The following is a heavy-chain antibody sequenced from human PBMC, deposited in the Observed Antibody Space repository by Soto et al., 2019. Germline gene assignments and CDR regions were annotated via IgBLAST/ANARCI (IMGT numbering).Heavy chain of an antibody. J-gene: IGHJ4*02. V-gene: IGHV4-39*01. CDR1: GGSISSSSYY. CDR2: IYYSGST. Sequence: PSETLSLTCTVSGGSISSSSYYWGWIRQPPGKGLEWIGSIYYSGSTYYDPSLKSRGTISVDTSKNQFSLKLSSVTAADTAVYYCADGQLPDPYYFDYWGQGTLVTVSS. D-gene: IGHD2-2*01. CDR3: ADGQLPDPYYFDY.